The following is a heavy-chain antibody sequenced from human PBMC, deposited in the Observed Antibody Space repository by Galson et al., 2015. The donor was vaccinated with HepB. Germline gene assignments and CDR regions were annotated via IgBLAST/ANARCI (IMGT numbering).Heavy chain of an antibody. J-gene: IGHJ4*02. V-gene: IGHV3-23*01. CDR1: GFTFSSYA. D-gene: IGHD1-26*01. CDR3: AKGQLTSGELLRFDY. Sequence: SLRLSCAASGFTFSSYAMSWVRQAPGRGMEWVSTISSGGGSTNYADSVKGRFTVSRDNSKNTLYLQLNGLRAEDTAVYYCAKGQLTSGELLRFDYWGQGTLVTVSS. CDR2: ISSGGGST.